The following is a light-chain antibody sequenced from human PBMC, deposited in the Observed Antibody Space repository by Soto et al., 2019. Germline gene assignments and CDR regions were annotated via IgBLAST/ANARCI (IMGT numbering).Light chain of an antibody. CDR3: SSSTSIDTLL. CDR1: SSDVGGYNY. V-gene: IGLV2-14*01. J-gene: IGLJ2*01. CDR2: EVS. Sequence: QSALTQPASVSGSPGQSITISCTGTSSDVGGYNYVSWYQQHPGKAPKLMIYEVSNRPSGVSNRFSGSKSGNTASLTISGLQAEDEADYYCSSSTSIDTLLFGGGTKLT.